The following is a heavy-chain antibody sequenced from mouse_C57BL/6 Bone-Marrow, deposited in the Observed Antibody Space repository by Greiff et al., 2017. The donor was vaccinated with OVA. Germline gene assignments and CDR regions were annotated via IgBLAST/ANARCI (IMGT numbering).Heavy chain of an antibody. D-gene: IGHD4-1*01. J-gene: IGHJ4*01. CDR3: ARDRANWDLYYAMDY. CDR2: INPNNGGT. V-gene: IGHV1-26*01. Sequence: EVPLQQSGPELVKPGASVKISCKASGYTFTDYYMNWVKQSHGKSLEWIGDINPNNGGTSYNQKFKGKATLTVDKSSSTAYMELRSLTSEDSAVYYCARDRANWDLYYAMDYWGQGTSVTVSS. CDR1: GYTFTDYY.